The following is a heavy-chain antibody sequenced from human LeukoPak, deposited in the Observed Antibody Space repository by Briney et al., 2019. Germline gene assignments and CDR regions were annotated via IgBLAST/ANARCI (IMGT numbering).Heavy chain of an antibody. CDR2: ISSNGGST. CDR1: GFTFSSYA. V-gene: IGHV3-64*01. D-gene: IGHD1-26*01. J-gene: IGHJ4*02. Sequence: PGGSLRLSCAASGFTFSSYAMHWVRQAPGKGLEYVSAISSNGGSTYYANSVKGRFTISRDNSKNTLYLQMGSLRAEDMAVYYCARDVGAFDYWGQGTLDTVSS. CDR3: ARDVGAFDY.